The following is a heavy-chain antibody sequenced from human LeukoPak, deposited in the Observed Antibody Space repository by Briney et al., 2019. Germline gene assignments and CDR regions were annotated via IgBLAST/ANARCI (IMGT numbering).Heavy chain of an antibody. CDR1: GFTFNNYA. V-gene: IGHV3-23*01. J-gene: IGHJ4*02. D-gene: IGHD2-2*01. CDR2: ISGSGDFT. CDR3: ARDMTPVAYCSSTSWYRSFYN. Sequence: GGSLRLSCAASGFTFNNYAMSWVRQAPGKGLEWVSAISGSGDFTYYADSVKGRFTISRDNSKNTLYLQMNSLRVEDSAVYYCARDMTPVAYCSSTSWYRSFYNWGQGTLVTVSS.